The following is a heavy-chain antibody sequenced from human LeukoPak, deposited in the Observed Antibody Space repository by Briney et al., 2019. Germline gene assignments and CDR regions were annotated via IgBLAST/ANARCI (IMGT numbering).Heavy chain of an antibody. D-gene: IGHD2-2*03. V-gene: IGHV4-59*11. J-gene: IGHJ4*02. Sequence: PSETLSLTCTVSGGSISSHYWSWIRQPPGKGLEWIGYIYYSGSTNYNPSLKSRVTISVDTSKNQFSLKLSSVTAADTAIYYCARASWISTADAVWWGQGTQVTVSS. CDR2: IYYSGST. CDR1: GGSISSHY. CDR3: ARASWISTADAVW.